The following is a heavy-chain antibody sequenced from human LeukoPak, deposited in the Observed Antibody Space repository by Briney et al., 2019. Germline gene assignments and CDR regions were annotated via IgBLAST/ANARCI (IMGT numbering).Heavy chain of an antibody. D-gene: IGHD1-26*01. CDR3: AKESGATDY. CDR2: INPNDGGT. Sequence: ASVKVSCKASGYTFTSYFMHWVRRAPGQGLEWMGIINPNDGGTNYAQKFQGRVTMTRDMSTSTVYMELSSLRSEDTAVYYCAKESGATDYWGQGTLVTVSS. V-gene: IGHV1-46*01. J-gene: IGHJ4*02. CDR1: GYTFTSYF.